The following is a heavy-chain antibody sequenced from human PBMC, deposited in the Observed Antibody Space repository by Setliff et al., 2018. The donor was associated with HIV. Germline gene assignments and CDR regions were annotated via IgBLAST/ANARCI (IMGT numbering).Heavy chain of an antibody. V-gene: IGHV1-3*01. CDR1: GYTFTSYA. CDR2: INAGNGNT. J-gene: IGHJ2*01. CDR3: ARSFLGVRGYPTPSWYFDL. Sequence: ASVKVSCKASGYTFTSYALHWVRQAPGQRFEGMGWINAGNGNTKYSQNFQGRVTITRDTSASTAYMELRSLRPEDTAVYYCARSFLGVRGYPTPSWYFDLWGRGTLVTVSS. D-gene: IGHD3-22*01.